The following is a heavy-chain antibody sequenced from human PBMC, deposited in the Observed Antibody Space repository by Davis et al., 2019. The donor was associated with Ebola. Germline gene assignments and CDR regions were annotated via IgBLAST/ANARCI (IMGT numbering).Heavy chain of an antibody. Sequence: ASVKVSCKASGYTFTGYYMHWVRQAPGQGLEWMGWINPNSGGTNYAQKFQGWVTMTRDTSISTAYMELSRLRSDDTAVYYCARDATTVTTIWFDPWGQGTLVTVSS. V-gene: IGHV1-2*04. CDR2: INPNSGGT. CDR3: ARDATTVTTIWFDP. D-gene: IGHD4-17*01. J-gene: IGHJ5*02. CDR1: GYTFTGYY.